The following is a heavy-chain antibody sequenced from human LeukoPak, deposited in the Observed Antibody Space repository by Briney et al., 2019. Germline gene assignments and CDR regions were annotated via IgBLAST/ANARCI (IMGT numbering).Heavy chain of an antibody. CDR2: ISSDGSST. D-gene: IGHD5-12*01. Sequence: TGGSLRLSCAASGFTFSNYWMHWVRQAPGKGLVWVSRISSDGSSTSYADSVKGRFTISRDNAKNTLYLQMNGLRAEDTAVYYCARTAYSDYSLGFWGQGTLVTVSS. CDR1: GFTFSNYW. CDR3: ARTAYSDYSLGF. V-gene: IGHV3-74*01. J-gene: IGHJ4*02.